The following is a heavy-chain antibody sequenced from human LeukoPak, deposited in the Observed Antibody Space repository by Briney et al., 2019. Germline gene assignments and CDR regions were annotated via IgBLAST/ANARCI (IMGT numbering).Heavy chain of an antibody. J-gene: IGHJ3*02. D-gene: IGHD6-13*01. V-gene: IGHV3-21*01. CDR1: GFTFSSYA. Sequence: GGSLRLSCAASGFTFSSYAMSWVRQAPGKGLEWVSAISGSSSYIYYADSVKGRFTISRDNAKNSLYLQMNSLRAEDTAVYYCARGTPIAFDAFDIWGQGTMVTVSS. CDR3: ARGTPIAFDAFDI. CDR2: ISGSSSYI.